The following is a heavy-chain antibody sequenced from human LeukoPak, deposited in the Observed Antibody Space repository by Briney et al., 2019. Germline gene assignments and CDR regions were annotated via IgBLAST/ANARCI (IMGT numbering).Heavy chain of an antibody. D-gene: IGHD2-2*01. CDR3: ARDSSTYAGPPDY. Sequence: PPGGSLRLLCAASGFTFGNYPMSWVRQAPGKGLEWVSYIGAAGSTIYYADSVKGRFTVSRDNAKNSLFLQMNSLRAEDTAVYYWARDSSTYAGPPDYWGQGTLVTVSS. CDR2: IGAAGSTI. V-gene: IGHV3-48*01. CDR1: GFTFGNYP. J-gene: IGHJ4*02.